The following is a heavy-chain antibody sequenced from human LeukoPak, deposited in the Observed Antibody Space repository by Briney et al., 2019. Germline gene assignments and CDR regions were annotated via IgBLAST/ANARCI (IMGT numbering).Heavy chain of an antibody. CDR3: AKGVPVAGTFVDV. Sequence: PGGSLRLSCIASGFTVSSYYMTWVRQAPGKGLEWVSGISWNSGSIGYADSVKGRFTISRDNAKNSLYLQMNSLRAEDTALYYCAKGVPVAGTFVDVWGQGTTVTVSS. CDR2: ISWNSGSI. J-gene: IGHJ6*02. CDR1: GFTVSSYY. V-gene: IGHV3-9*01. D-gene: IGHD6-19*01.